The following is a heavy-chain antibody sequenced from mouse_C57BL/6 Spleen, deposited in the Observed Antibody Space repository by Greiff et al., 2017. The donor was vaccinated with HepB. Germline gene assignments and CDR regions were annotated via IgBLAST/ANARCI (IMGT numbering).Heavy chain of an antibody. CDR2: IYPGSGNT. CDR3: AREHMEY. D-gene: IGHD1-1*02. Sequence: LQESGAELVRPGASVKLSCKASGYTFTDYYINWVKQRPGQGLEWIARIYPGSGNTYYNEKFKGKATLTAEKSSSTAYMQLSSLTSEDSAVYFCAREHMEYWGQGTLVTVSA. CDR1: GYTFTDYY. J-gene: IGHJ3*01. V-gene: IGHV1-76*01.